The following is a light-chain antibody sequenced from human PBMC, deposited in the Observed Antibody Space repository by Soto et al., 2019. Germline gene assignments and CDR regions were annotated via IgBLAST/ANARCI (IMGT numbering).Light chain of an antibody. V-gene: IGKV1-39*01. CDR2: AAS. J-gene: IGKJ1*01. Sequence: DLQMTQSPSSLCASVGDRVTITCRASQSIDNYLNWYQHKPGMAPKLLTHAASTLQSGVPSRFSDSGSGTDFTLTINNVQPEDSAIYYCQQSYSVIRTFGQGTKVEIK. CDR3: QQSYSVIRT. CDR1: QSIDNY.